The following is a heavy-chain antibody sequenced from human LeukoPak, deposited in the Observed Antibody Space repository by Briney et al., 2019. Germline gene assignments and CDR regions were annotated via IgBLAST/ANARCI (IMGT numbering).Heavy chain of an antibody. Sequence: SETLSLTCTVSGGSISSGTYYWGWIRQSPGKGLEWIGSIYHSGSTYYNPSFKSRVTMSVDTSKNQLSLKLSSLTAADTAVYYCARDRKYYYQMDVWGKGTTVTVSS. V-gene: IGHV4-39*07. CDR3: ARDRKYYYQMDV. CDR1: GGSISSGTYY. J-gene: IGHJ6*03. CDR2: IYHSGST.